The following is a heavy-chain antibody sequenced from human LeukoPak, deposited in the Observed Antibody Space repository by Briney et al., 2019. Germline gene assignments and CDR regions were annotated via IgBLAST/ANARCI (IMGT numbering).Heavy chain of an antibody. Sequence: GGSLRLSCAASGFTFSSYAMSWVRQAPGKGLEWVAFTRYDGSNKYYADSVKGRFTISRDNSKNTLYLKMNSLRAEDTAVYYCARVRDGYKPPKLSSYYYMDVWGKGTTVTISS. D-gene: IGHD5-24*01. J-gene: IGHJ6*03. CDR2: TRYDGSNK. CDR3: ARVRDGYKPPKLSSYYYMDV. CDR1: GFTFSSYA. V-gene: IGHV3-30*02.